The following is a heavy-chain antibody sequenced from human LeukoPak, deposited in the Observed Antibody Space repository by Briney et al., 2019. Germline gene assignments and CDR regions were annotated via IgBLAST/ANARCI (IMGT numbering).Heavy chain of an antibody. CDR2: ISSSGSTI. J-gene: IGHJ2*01. D-gene: IGHD2-2*02. CDR3: ARGGGYCSSTSCYTHWYFDL. Sequence: GGSLRLSGAASGFTFSDYYMSWIRQAPGKGLEWVSYISSSGSTIYYADSVKGRFTISRDNAKNSLYLQMNSLRAEDTAVYYCARGGGYCSSTSCYTHWYFDLWGRGTLVTVSS. V-gene: IGHV3-11*01. CDR1: GFTFSDYY.